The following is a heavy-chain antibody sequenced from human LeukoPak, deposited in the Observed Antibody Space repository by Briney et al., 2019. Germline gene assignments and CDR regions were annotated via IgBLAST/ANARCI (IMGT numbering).Heavy chain of an antibody. CDR1: GFTFTAYY. Sequence: ASVKVSCKASGFTFTAYYIHWVRQAPGQGLEWMGWIYPSTGGTNYAQNFQGRVTMTRDTSINTAYMELSRLTSDDTAIYYCASVTYSSRTDFDYWGQGTLVTVSS. CDR2: IYPSTGGT. D-gene: IGHD6-13*01. CDR3: ASVTYSSRTDFDY. J-gene: IGHJ4*02. V-gene: IGHV1-2*02.